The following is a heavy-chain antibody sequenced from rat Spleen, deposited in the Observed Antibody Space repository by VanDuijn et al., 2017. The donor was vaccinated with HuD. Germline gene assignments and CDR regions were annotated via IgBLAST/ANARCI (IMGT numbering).Heavy chain of an antibody. CDR2: ISSDGSST. V-gene: IGHV5-29*01. D-gene: IGHD1-10*01. Sequence: EVQLVESGGGLVQPGRSLKLSCAASGFTFSDFYMAWVRQAPAKGLEWVATISSDGSSTYYRDSVKGRFTISRDNAKSTLYLQMDSLRSEDTATYYCARYGAFITDWYFDFWGPGTMVTVSS. CDR3: ARYGAFITDWYFDF. CDR1: GFTFSDFY. J-gene: IGHJ1*01.